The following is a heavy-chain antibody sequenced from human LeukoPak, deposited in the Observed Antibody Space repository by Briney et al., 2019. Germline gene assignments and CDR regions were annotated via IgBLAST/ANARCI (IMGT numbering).Heavy chain of an antibody. CDR3: ARDLPGIAAAGTLGY. CDR1: GYTFTSYY. J-gene: IGHJ4*02. V-gene: IGHV1-46*01. CDR2: INPSAGST. Sequence: ASVKVSCKASGYTFTSYYMHWVRQAPGQGLEWMGIINPSAGSTTYAQKFQGRVTMTRDTSTSTVYMELSSLRSDDTAVYYCARDLPGIAAAGTLGYWGQGTLVTVSS. D-gene: IGHD6-13*01.